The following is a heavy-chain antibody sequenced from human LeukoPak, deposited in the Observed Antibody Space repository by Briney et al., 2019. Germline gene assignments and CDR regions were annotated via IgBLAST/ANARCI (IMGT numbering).Heavy chain of an antibody. Sequence: SETLSLTCTVSGASINSSSYYLGWIRQPPGKGLEWIGSIYYSGSTHYNPSLKSRVTISVDTSKNQFSLKLSYVTAEDTAVYYCARGGSSWYDYFGYWGQGTLVTVSS. J-gene: IGHJ4*02. D-gene: IGHD6-13*01. CDR1: GASINSSSYY. CDR2: IYYSGST. V-gene: IGHV4-39*01. CDR3: ARGGSSWYDYFGY.